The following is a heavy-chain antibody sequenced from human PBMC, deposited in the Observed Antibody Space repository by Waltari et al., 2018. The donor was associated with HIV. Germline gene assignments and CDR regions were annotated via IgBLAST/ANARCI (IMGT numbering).Heavy chain of an antibody. Sequence: VQLMESGGGVVQPGKSLRPSCATSGFTFGSYGIHWVRQAPGKGLEWVAGINYDGSNKFYAGSVKGRFLISRDKAKNTLFLQMNSVRDEDTGLYYCARDKAPYSSSSAVDYWGQGTLVTVS. J-gene: IGHJ4*02. CDR2: INYDGSNK. CDR1: GFTFGSYG. V-gene: IGHV3-33*01. CDR3: ARDKAPYSSSSAVDY. D-gene: IGHD6-6*01.